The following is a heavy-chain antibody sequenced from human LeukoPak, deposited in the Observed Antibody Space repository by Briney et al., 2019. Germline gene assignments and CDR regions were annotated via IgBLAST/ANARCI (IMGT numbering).Heavy chain of an antibody. CDR2: TYYRSKWYN. J-gene: IGHJ6*02. CDR1: GDSVSSNSAA. CDR3: ARDPGVVVAAGYYYGMDV. Sequence: SQTLSLTCAISGDSVSSNSAAWNWIRQSPSRGLEWLGKTYYRSKWYNDYAVSVKSRITINPDTSKNQFSLKLSSVTAADTAVYYCARDPGVVVAAGYYYGMDVWGQGTTVTVSS. V-gene: IGHV6-1*01. D-gene: IGHD3-22*01.